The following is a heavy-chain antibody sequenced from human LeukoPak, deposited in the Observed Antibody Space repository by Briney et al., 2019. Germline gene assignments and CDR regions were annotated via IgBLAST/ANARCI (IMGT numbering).Heavy chain of an antibody. Sequence: GGSLTLSCVASGFTFSDYQMSWLRQAPGQGLEWVSYISNSGSTTYYAESVKGRFTISRDNAKNSLYLQMNSLRAEDTAVYYCARDPTTFYYDSSGYFDYWGQGTLVTVSS. CDR2: ISNSGSTT. CDR1: GFTFSDYQ. J-gene: IGHJ4*02. V-gene: IGHV3-11*04. D-gene: IGHD3-22*01. CDR3: ARDPTTFYYDSSGYFDY.